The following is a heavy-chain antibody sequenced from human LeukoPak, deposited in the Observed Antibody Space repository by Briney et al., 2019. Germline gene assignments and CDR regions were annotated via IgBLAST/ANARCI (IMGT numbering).Heavy chain of an antibody. J-gene: IGHJ4*02. CDR3: TRDQMNY. CDR2: IFSNGDT. CDR1: EFTVSRNY. V-gene: IGHV3-53*01. D-gene: IGHD5-24*01. Sequence: QPGGSLRLSCTASEFTVSRNYMLWVRQAPGKGLEWVSFIFSNGDTHYADSVKGRFTISRDTSKNTVSLQMNSLRVEDTAMYYCTRDQMNYWGQGTLVTVS.